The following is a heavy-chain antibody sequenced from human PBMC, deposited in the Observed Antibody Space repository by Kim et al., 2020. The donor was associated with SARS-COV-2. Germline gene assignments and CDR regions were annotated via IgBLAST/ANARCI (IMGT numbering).Heavy chain of an antibody. J-gene: IGHJ6*02. D-gene: IGHD2-2*01. CDR3: ARDKGYCSSTSCRKYDYYYYGMDV. V-gene: IGHV1-69*13. Sequence: SVKVSCKASGGTFSSYAISWVRQAPGQGLEWMGGIIPIFGTANYAQKFQGRVTITADESTSTAYMELSSLRSEDTAVYYCARDKGYCSSTSCRKYDYYYYGMDVWGQGTTVTVSS. CDR2: IIPIFGTA. CDR1: GGTFSSYA.